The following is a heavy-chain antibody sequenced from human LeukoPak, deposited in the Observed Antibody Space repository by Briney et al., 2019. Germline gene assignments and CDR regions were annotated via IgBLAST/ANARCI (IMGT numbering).Heavy chain of an antibody. V-gene: IGHV3-74*01. J-gene: IGHJ4*02. CDR1: GNYW. D-gene: IGHD2/OR15-2a*01. Sequence: PGGSLRLSCAASGNYWMHWARQAPGKGLVWVSHINSDGSWTSYADSVKGRFTIPKDNAKNTVYLQMNSLRAEDTAVYYCVSFYETYWGRGTLVTVSS. CDR2: INSDGSWT. CDR3: VSFYETY.